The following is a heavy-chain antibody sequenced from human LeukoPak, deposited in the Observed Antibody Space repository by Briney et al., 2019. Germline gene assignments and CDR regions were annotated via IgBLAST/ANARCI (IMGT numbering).Heavy chain of an antibody. V-gene: IGHV4-4*02. D-gene: IGHD3-10*01. CDR3: ARTIRGRGYYYYYMDV. CDR1: GGSISSSNW. Sequence: SETLSLTCAVSGGSISSSNWWSWVRQPPGKGLEWIGEIYHSGSTNYNPSLKSRVTISVDKSKNQFSLKLSSVTAADTAVYYCARTIRGRGYYYYYMDVWGKGTTVTVSS. CDR2: IYHSGST. J-gene: IGHJ6*03.